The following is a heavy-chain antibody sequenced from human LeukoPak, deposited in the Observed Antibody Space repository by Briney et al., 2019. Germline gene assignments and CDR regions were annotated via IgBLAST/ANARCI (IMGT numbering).Heavy chain of an antibody. Sequence: ASVKVSCKASGYTFTSYYMHWVRQAPGQGLEWMGIINPSGGSTSYAQKFQGRVTMTRDMSTSTVYMELSSLRSEDTAVYYCATLLGGSYQPALDWGQGTLVTVSS. CDR1: GYTFTSYY. D-gene: IGHD1-26*01. CDR2: INPSGGST. CDR3: ATLLGGSYQPALD. J-gene: IGHJ4*02. V-gene: IGHV1-46*01.